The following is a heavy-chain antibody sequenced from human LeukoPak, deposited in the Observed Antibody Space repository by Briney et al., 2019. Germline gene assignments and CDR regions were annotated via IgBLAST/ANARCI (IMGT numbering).Heavy chain of an antibody. V-gene: IGHV3-33*01. CDR1: GFTFSSYG. Sequence: GGSLRLSCAGSGFTFSSYGMHWVRQAPGKGLEWVAVIWYDGSNKYYADSVKGRFTISRDNSKNTLYLQMNSLRAEDTAVYYCAREGRVVQDAFDIWGQGTMVTVSS. CDR3: AREGRVVQDAFDI. CDR2: IWYDGSNK. D-gene: IGHD3-3*01. J-gene: IGHJ3*02.